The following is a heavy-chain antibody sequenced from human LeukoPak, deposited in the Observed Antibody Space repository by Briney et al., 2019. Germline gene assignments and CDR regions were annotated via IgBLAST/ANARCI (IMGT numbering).Heavy chain of an antibody. CDR1: GFTFSSYA. D-gene: IGHD6-19*01. Sequence: PGGSLRLSCAAAGFTFSSYAMSWVRQAPGKGLEWVSSISANGGGPDYADSVKGRFTISRDNSRNTLYLQMHSLRADDTAVYYCAKAPSSHFYYYGLDVWGQGTTVTVSS. J-gene: IGHJ6*02. CDR2: ISANGGGP. V-gene: IGHV3-23*01. CDR3: AKAPSSHFYYYGLDV.